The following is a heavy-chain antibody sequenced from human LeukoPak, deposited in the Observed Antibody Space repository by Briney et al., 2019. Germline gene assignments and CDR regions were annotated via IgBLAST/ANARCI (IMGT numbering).Heavy chain of an antibody. D-gene: IGHD4-23*01. CDR2: IYQSGST. J-gene: IGHJ4*02. Sequence: GSLRLSCAASGFTFSNAWMSWVRQAPGKGLEWIGSIYQSGSTYYNPSLQSRVTISIDTSKNQFSLKLSSVTAADTAVYYCARLRVQNYGGNWGFDYWGQGTLVTVSS. CDR3: ARLRVQNYGGNWGFDY. CDR1: GFTFSNAW. V-gene: IGHV4-38-2*01.